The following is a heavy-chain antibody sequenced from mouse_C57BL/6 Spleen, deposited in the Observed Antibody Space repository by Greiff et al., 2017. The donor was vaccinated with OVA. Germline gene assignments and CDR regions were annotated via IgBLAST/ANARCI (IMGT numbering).Heavy chain of an antibody. CDR3: ARQGYYGSSPAWFAY. J-gene: IGHJ3*01. Sequence: EVKLVESGGGLVQPGGSLKLSCAASGFTFSDYYMYWVRQTPEKRLEWVAYLSNGGGSPYYPDTVKGRFTISRDNAKNTLYLQMSRLKSEDTAMYYCARQGYYGSSPAWFAYWGQGTLVTVSA. V-gene: IGHV5-12*01. CDR1: GFTFSDYY. D-gene: IGHD1-1*01. CDR2: LSNGGGSP.